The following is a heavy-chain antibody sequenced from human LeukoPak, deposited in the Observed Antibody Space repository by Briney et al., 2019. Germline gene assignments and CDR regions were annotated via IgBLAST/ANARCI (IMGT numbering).Heavy chain of an antibody. CDR2: IYYTGST. Sequence: SETLSLTCSASGGSISNYYWNWIRQPPGKGLEWIGFIYYTGSTNYNPSLKSRVTISVDTSKSQFSLKLSSVTAADTAVYYCARDFSTFYWYLDLWGRGTLVTVSS. J-gene: IGHJ2*01. CDR1: GGSISNYY. CDR3: ARDFSTFYWYLDL. V-gene: IGHV4-59*01. D-gene: IGHD6-13*01.